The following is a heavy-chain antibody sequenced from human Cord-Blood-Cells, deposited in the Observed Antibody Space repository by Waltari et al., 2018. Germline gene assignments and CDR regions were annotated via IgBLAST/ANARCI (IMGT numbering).Heavy chain of an antibody. Sequence: QVQLQQWGAGLLKPSETRSLTCAVYGGSFSGYYWSWFRQPPGKGLEWIGEMNHSGSTNYNPSLKSRVTISVDTSKNQFSLKLSSVTAADTAVYYCATVNYDILTGYYKFDYWGQGTLVTVSS. CDR1: GGSFSGYY. CDR3: ATVNYDILTGYYKFDY. V-gene: IGHV4-34*01. CDR2: MNHSGST. D-gene: IGHD3-9*01. J-gene: IGHJ4*02.